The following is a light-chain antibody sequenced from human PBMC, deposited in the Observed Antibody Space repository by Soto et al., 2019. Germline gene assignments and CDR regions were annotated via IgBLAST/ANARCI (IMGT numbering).Light chain of an antibody. CDR3: QQYGSLPYT. CDR2: AAS. J-gene: IGKJ2*01. CDR1: QSVSSSY. V-gene: IGKV3-20*01. Sequence: EIVLTQSPGTLSLSPGERATLSCRASQSVSSSYLAWYQQKPPQAPRLLISAASSWSTGIPDRFSGTGSGTDFTLSISRLEPEDFAGYYCQQYGSLPYTFGQGTKLEIK.